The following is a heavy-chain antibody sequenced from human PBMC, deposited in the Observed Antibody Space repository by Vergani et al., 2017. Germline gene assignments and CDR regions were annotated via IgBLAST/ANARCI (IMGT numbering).Heavy chain of an antibody. CDR3: ARDEIRVYDFWSAPHTTNWYFDL. D-gene: IGHD3-3*01. J-gene: IGHJ2*01. CDR2: ITSSSHYI. V-gene: IGHV3-21*01. Sequence: EVQLVESGGGLVKPGGSLRLSCAASGFTFNSYFMNWVRQAPGKGLEWVSSITSSSHYIFYADSVKGRFTISRDNARNSLYLQMNSLRAEDTAVYYCARDEIRVYDFWSAPHTTNWYFDLWGRGTLVTVSS. CDR1: GFTFNSYF.